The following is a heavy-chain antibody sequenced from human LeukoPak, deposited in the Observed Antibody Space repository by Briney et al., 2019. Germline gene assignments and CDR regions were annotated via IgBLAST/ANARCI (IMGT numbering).Heavy chain of an antibody. D-gene: IGHD3-22*01. CDR1: GGTFSSYA. CDR2: IIPIFGTA. V-gene: IGHV1-69*06. CDR3: AREVDSSGYYNNAFDI. J-gene: IGHJ3*02. Sequence: SVKVSCKASGGTFSSYAISWVRQAPGQGLEWMGGIIPIFGTANYAQKFQGRVTITADKSTSTAYMELSSLRSEDTAVYYCAREVDSSGYYNNAFDIWGQGTMVAVSS.